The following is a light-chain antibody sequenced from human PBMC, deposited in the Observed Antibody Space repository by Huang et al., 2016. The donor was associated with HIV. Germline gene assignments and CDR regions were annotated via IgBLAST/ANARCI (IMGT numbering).Light chain of an antibody. CDR3: QQSYRNPIT. J-gene: IGKJ5*01. Sequence: DIQMTQSPSSLSASVGDSVTITCRASHDISDYINWYRQKPGKVPELLIYAASRLHSGVPSRFRGSGFGTDFTLSISTLQPEDFATYYCQQSYRNPITFGQGTRLEIK. CDR2: AAS. CDR1: HDISDY. V-gene: IGKV1-39*01.